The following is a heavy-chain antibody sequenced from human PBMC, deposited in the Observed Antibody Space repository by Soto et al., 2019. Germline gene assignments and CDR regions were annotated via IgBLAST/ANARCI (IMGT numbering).Heavy chain of an antibody. J-gene: IGHJ4*02. D-gene: IGHD3-22*01. CDR2: ISGSGGST. V-gene: IGHV3-23*01. CDR3: AKSRSTYYYDSSGSLFDY. CDR1: GFTFSSYA. Sequence: LRLSCAAFGFTFSSYAMSWVRQAPGKGLEWVSAISGSGGSTYYADSVKGRFTISRDNSKNTLYLQMNSLRAEDTAVYYCAKSRSTYYYDSSGSLFDYWGQGTLVTVSS.